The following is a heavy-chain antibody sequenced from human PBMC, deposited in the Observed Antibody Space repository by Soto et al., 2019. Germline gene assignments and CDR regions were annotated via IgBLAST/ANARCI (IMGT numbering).Heavy chain of an antibody. J-gene: IGHJ6*02. V-gene: IGHV1-18*04. CDR2: ISAYNGNT. CDR3: ARVGRGYYDFWSGYRAGDGMDV. Sequence: GASVKVSFKASGYTFTSYGISWLRQAPGQGLEWMGWISAYNGNTNYAQKLQGRVTMTTDTSTSTAYMELRSLRSDDTAVYYCARVGRGYYDFWSGYRAGDGMDVWGQGTTVTVSS. D-gene: IGHD3-3*01. CDR1: GYTFTSYG.